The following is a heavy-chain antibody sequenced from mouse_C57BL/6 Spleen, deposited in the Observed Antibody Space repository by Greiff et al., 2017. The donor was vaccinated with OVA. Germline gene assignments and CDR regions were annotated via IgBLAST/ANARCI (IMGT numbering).Heavy chain of an antibody. V-gene: IGHV1-76*01. J-gene: IGHJ3*01. D-gene: IGHD3-2*02. CDR1: GYTFTDYY. Sequence: QVQLKESGAELVRPGASVKLSCKASGYTFTDYYINWVKQRPGQGLEWIARIYPGSGNTYYNEKFKGKATLTAEKSSSTAYMQLSSLTSEDSAVYFCAIDSSGYVWFAYWGQGTLVTVSA. CDR3: AIDSSGYVWFAY. CDR2: IYPGSGNT.